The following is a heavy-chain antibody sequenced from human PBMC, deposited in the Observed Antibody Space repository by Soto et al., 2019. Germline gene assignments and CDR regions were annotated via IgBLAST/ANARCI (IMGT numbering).Heavy chain of an antibody. CDR1: GFTFSNYK. CDR3: ARAIVDISVVNEYYFDY. Sequence: EVQLVESGGGLVKPGGSLRLSCAVFGFTFSNYKMSWVRQAPGKGLEWVSSVSSTSGYIYYGDSVKGRFTISRDNAKNSLYLQMNSLRAEDTAVYYCARAIVDISVVNEYYFDYWGQGTLVNGSS. V-gene: IGHV3-21*01. D-gene: IGHD5-18*01. CDR2: VSSTSGYI. J-gene: IGHJ4*02.